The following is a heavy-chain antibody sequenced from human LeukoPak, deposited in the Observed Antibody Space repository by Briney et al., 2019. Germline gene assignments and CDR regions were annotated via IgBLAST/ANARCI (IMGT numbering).Heavy chain of an antibody. CDR3: ARRIPGATGGAFDI. V-gene: IGHV4-61*05. D-gene: IGHD1-26*01. J-gene: IGHJ3*02. Sequence: PSETLSLSCTVSGGSISSSNYYWSWIRQPPGKGLEWIGYIYYSGSTSYNPSLKSRVTISVDSSKNQFSLKLSSVTAADTAVYYCARRIPGATGGAFDIWGRGTMVTVSS. CDR1: GGSISSSNYY. CDR2: IYYSGST.